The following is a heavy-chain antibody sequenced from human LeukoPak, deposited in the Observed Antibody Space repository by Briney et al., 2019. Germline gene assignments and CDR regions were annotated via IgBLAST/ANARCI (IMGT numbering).Heavy chain of an antibody. J-gene: IGHJ4*02. CDR2: IKSKTDGGTT. V-gene: IGHV3-15*01. Sequence: PGGSLRLSCAASGFTFSNAWMSWVRQAPGKGLEWVGRIKSKTDGGTTDYAAPVKGRFSISRDDSKNTLYLQMNSLKTEDTAVYYCTIGPPYIAARPRWGQGTLVTVSS. CDR3: TIGPPYIAARPR. CDR1: GFTFSNAW. D-gene: IGHD6-6*01.